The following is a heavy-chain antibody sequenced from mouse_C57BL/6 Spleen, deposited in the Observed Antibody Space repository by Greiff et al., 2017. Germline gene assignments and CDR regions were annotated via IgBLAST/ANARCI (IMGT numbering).Heavy chain of an antibody. V-gene: IGHV1-81*01. CDR1: GYTFTSYG. Sequence: QVQLQQSGAELARPGASVKLSCKASGYTFTSYGIRWVKQRTGQGLEWIGEIDPSSGNTYYNEKFKGKATLTADKSSSTAYMLLRSLTSEDSAVCFWAGYYYAMDYWGQGTSVTVSS. CDR2: IDPSSGNT. J-gene: IGHJ4*01. CDR3: AGYYYAMDY.